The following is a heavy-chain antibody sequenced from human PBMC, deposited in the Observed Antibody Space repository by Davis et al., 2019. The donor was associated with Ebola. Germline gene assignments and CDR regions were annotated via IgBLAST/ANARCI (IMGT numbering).Heavy chain of an antibody. CDR1: GYTSRYYW. Sequence: GESLKISCAASGYTSRYYWMHWVRLRPGKGLERVSHITDYGRSTKYAEPVKGRFTISRDNAKDTLYLQMSNMRAEDTAVYYCARENYHGMDVWGQGTTVTV. V-gene: IGHV3-74*01. CDR3: ARENYHGMDV. CDR2: ITDYGRST. J-gene: IGHJ6*02.